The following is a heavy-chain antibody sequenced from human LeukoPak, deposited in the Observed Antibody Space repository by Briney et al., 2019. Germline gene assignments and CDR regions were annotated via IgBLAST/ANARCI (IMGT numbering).Heavy chain of an antibody. D-gene: IGHD6-19*01. CDR3: ARDGPLYSSGWHDY. V-gene: IGHV3-11*01. Sequence: GGSLRLSCAASVFTFSDYYMSWIRQAPGEGLECVSYISSSGSTIYYADSVKGRFTISRDNAKNSMYLQMNSPRAEDTAVYYCARDGPLYSSGWHDYWGQGTLVTVSS. CDR2: ISSSGSTI. CDR1: VFTFSDYY. J-gene: IGHJ4*02.